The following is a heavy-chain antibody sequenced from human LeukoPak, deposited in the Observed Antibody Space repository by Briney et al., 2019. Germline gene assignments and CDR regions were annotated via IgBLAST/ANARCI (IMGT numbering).Heavy chain of an antibody. Sequence: SVKVSCKASGGTFSSYAISWVRQSPGQGLEWMGGVIPIFGTANYAQKFQGRVTITADESTSTDYMELSSLRSEDTAVYYCARGYCSSTSCQKLGYYYYYMDVWGKGTTVTVSS. J-gene: IGHJ6*03. V-gene: IGHV1-69*13. CDR3: ARGYCSSTSCQKLGYYYYYMDV. D-gene: IGHD2-2*01. CDR1: GGTFSSYA. CDR2: VIPIFGTA.